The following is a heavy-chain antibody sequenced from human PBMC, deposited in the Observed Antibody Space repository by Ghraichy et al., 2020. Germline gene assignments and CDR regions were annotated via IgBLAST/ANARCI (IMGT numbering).Heavy chain of an antibody. D-gene: IGHD2-2*01. Sequence: SETLSLTCTVSGGSVSSGSYYWSWIRQPPGKGLEWIAYMYYSGSTKYNPSLKSRVTISVDTSKNQLSLKLSSVTAADTAVYYCARAWVPAATQYYFDYWGQGTLVTVSS. J-gene: IGHJ4*02. CDR3: ARAWVPAATQYYFDY. CDR2: MYYSGST. V-gene: IGHV4-61*01. CDR1: GGSVSSGSYY.